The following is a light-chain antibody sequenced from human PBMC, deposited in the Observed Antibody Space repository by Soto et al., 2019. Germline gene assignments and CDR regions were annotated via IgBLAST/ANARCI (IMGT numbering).Light chain of an antibody. CDR1: ISDIGGYNY. Sequence: QSALTQPASVSASPGQSITISCTGTISDIGGYNYVSWYQHHPGKPPKLIISEVSNRPSGVSDRFSGSTSGNTASLTISGLQAEDEADYYCSSYRARSTYVFGTGTKVTVL. CDR3: SSYRARSTYV. J-gene: IGLJ1*01. CDR2: EVS. V-gene: IGLV2-14*01.